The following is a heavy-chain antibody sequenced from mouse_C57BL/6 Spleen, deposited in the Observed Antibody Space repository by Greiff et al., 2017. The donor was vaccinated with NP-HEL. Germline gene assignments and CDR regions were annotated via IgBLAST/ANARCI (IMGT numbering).Heavy chain of an antibody. V-gene: IGHV2-5*01. CDR2: LWRGGST. J-gene: IGHJ2*01. CDR1: GFSLTSYG. D-gene: IGHD2-5*01. Sequence: QVQLQQSGPGLVQPSQSLSITCTVSGFSLTSYGVHWVRQSPGKGLEWLGVLWRGGSTDYNAAFMSRLSITKDNSKSQVFFKMNSLQADDTAIYYCAKNYYSKGDLNYFDYWGQGTTLTVSS. CDR3: AKNYYSKGDLNYFDY.